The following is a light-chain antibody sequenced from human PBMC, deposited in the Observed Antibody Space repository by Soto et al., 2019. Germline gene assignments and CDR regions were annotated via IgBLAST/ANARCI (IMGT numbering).Light chain of an antibody. J-gene: IGKJ1*01. CDR2: GAS. CDR3: QQYGSSPWT. Sequence: EIVLTQSPGTLSLSPGERATLSCRASQSVSSSYLAWYQQNPGQAPRPLIYGASSRAIGIPDRFSGSGSGTDFTLTISRLEPEDFAVYYCQQYGSSPWTFGQVTKVEIK. CDR1: QSVSSSY. V-gene: IGKV3-20*01.